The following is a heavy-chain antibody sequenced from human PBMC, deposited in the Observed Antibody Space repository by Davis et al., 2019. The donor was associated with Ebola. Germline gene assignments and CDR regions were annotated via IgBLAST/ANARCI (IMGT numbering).Heavy chain of an antibody. V-gene: IGHV3-21*01. Sequence: GESLKISCAASGFTFSSYSMNWVRQAPGKGLEWVSSISSSSSYIYYADSVKGRFTISRDNAKNSLYLQMNSLRAEDTAVYYCAREGAFDIWGQGTMVTVSS. CDR1: GFTFSSYS. CDR2: ISSSSSYI. CDR3: AREGAFDI. J-gene: IGHJ3*02.